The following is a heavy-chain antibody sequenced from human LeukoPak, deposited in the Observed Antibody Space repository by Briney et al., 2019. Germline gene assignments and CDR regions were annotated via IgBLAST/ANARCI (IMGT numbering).Heavy chain of an antibody. Sequence: SETLCLTCTVFGDSISSSSYCWDWIRQPPGKGLEWIGNIYNSANTHYNPSLKTRITMSVDTSKNQFSLKLNSVTAADTGIYYCARHSRSAYTGYENAFDIWGQGTMVTVSS. CDR3: ARHSRSAYTGYENAFDI. J-gene: IGHJ3*02. CDR1: GDSISSSSYC. V-gene: IGHV4-39*01. CDR2: IYNSANT. D-gene: IGHD5-12*01.